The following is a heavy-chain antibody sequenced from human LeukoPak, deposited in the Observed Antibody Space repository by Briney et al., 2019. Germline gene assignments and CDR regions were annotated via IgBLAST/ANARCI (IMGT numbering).Heavy chain of an antibody. CDR1: GFTFSSYN. D-gene: IGHD1-7*01. V-gene: IGHV3-48*04. CDR2: ISSSGSTI. CDR3: ARDQGSWNYGDY. Sequence: PGGSLRLSCAASGFTFSSYNMNWVRQAPGKGLEWVSYISSSGSTIYYADSVKGRFTISRDNAKNSLYLQMNSLRAEDTAVYYCARDQGSWNYGDYWGQGTLVTVSS. J-gene: IGHJ4*02.